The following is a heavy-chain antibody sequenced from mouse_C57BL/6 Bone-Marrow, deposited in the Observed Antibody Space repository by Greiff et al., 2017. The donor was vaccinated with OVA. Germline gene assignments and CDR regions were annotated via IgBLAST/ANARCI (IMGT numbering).Heavy chain of an antibody. J-gene: IGHJ2*01. V-gene: IGHV1-42*01. CDR3: ALLFTTVVTFDY. Sequence: EVQLQQSGPELVKPGASVKISCKASGYSFTGYYMNWVKQSPEKSLEWIGEINPSTGGTTYNLKFKAMATLTVDKSSSTAYMHRKSLTSEDAAVYYCALLFTTVVTFDYWGQGTTLTVSS. CDR2: INPSTGGT. CDR1: GYSFTGYY. D-gene: IGHD1-1*01.